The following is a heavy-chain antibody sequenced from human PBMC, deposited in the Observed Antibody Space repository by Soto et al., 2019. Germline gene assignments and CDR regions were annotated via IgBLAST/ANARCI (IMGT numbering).Heavy chain of an antibody. J-gene: IGHJ4*02. CDR3: ARDQPGYSYGYGLGY. Sequence: EVQLVESGGGLLKPGGSLRLSCAASGLTFSSYSRNWVRQAQGKGLEWVSSISSSSSYIYYADSVKGRFTISGDNAKNSLYLQMNSLRAEDTAVYYCARDQPGYSYGYGLGYWGQGTLVTVSS. CDR1: GLTFSSYS. V-gene: IGHV3-21*01. D-gene: IGHD5-18*01. CDR2: ISSSSSYI.